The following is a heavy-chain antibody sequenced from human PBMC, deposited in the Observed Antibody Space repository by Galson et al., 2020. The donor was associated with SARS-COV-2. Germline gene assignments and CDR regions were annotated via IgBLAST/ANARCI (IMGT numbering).Heavy chain of an antibody. Sequence: GGSLRLSCAASGFTFSSYAMPWVRQAPGKGLEWVAVISYDGSNKYYADSVKGRFTISRDNSKNTLYLQMNSLRAEDTAVYYCASEMVPFDAFDIWGQGTMVTVSS. CDR1: GFTFSSYA. J-gene: IGHJ3*02. CDR3: ASEMVPFDAFDI. V-gene: IGHV3-30*01. D-gene: IGHD3-10*01. CDR2: ISYDGSNK.